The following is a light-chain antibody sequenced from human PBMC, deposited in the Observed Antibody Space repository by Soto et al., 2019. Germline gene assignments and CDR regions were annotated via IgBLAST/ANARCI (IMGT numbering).Light chain of an antibody. CDR3: QQYNSYS. CDR1: QNIKNY. V-gene: IGKV1-39*01. J-gene: IGKJ1*01. Sequence: DIQMTQSPSSLSASVGDRVTITCRASQNIKNYLSWYHQKPGKAPKLLIYTASSLQSGVPSRFSGSGFGTDFSLTIDSLQPDDFATYYCQQYNSYSFG. CDR2: TAS.